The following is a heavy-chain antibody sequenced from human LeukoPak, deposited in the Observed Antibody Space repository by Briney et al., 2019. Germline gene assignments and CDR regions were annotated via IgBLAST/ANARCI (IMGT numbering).Heavy chain of an antibody. D-gene: IGHD6-6*01. CDR2: INHSGST. J-gene: IGHJ4*02. V-gene: IGHV4-34*01. Sequence: SETLSLTCAVYGGSFSGYYWSWIRQPPGKGLEWIGEINHSGSTNYNPSLKSRVTISVDTSKNQFSLKLSSVTAADTAVYYCARRKAARRFGVDYWGQGTLVTVSS. CDR1: GGSFSGYY. CDR3: ARRKAARRFGVDY.